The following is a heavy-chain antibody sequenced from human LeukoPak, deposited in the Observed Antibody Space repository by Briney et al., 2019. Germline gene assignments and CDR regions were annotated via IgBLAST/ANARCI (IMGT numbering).Heavy chain of an antibody. V-gene: IGHV4-61*02. J-gene: IGHJ4*02. Sequence: SQTLSLTCTVSGGSVTSGNYYWNWIRQPAGKGLEWIGRIYTNGGASYNPSLKSRVTISIDASKNQFSLKLSSVTAADTAVYYCEREPPGYWGQGILVTVSS. CDR2: IYTNGGA. CDR1: GGSVTSGNYY. CDR3: EREPPGY.